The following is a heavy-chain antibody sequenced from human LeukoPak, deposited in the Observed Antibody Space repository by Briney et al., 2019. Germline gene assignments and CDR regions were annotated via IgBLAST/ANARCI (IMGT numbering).Heavy chain of an antibody. CDR1: GYTFTSYY. V-gene: IGHV1-46*01. Sequence: ASVKVSCKASGYTFTSYYMHWVRQAPGQGLEWMGIINPSGGSTSYAQKFQGRVTMTRDTSTSTVYMGLSSLRSEDTAVYYCARVVVVVVAATVGPGGMDVWGQGTTVTVSS. CDR3: ARVVVVVVAATVGPGGMDV. D-gene: IGHD2-15*01. CDR2: INPSGGST. J-gene: IGHJ6*02.